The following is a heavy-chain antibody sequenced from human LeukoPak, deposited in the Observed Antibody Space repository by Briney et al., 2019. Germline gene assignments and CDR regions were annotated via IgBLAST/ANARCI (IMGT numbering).Heavy chain of an antibody. CDR3: ARDGLIAAAGSFSY. CDR2: ISAYNGNT. Sequence: ASVKVSCKASGYTFTSYGISWVRQAPGQGLEWMGWISAYNGNTNYAQKLQGRVTMTTDTSTSTAYMELRSLRSDDTAVYYRARDGLIAAAGSFSYWGQGTLVTVSS. J-gene: IGHJ4*02. CDR1: GYTFTSYG. V-gene: IGHV1-18*01. D-gene: IGHD6-13*01.